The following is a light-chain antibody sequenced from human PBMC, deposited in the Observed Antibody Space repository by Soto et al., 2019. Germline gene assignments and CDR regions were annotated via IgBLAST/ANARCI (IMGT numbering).Light chain of an antibody. CDR2: TTN. CDR1: TGAVTSGNY. Sequence: QAVVTQEPSLTVSPGGTVTLTCASSTGAVTSGNYPSWFQRKPGQAPGTLIYTTNDKHSWTPARFSGSLLGGRATLTLSGAQPEDEADYYCLLYYGGAHLVFGGGTKLTVL. V-gene: IGLV7-43*01. J-gene: IGLJ3*02. CDR3: LLYYGGAHLV.